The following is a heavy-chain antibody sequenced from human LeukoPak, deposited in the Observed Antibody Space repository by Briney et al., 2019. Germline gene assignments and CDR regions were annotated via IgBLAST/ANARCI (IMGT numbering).Heavy chain of an antibody. V-gene: IGHV3-49*04. CDR2: IRSKAYGGTT. CDR1: GFTFGDYA. CDR3: TKYSSSHGMDV. Sequence: GRSLRLSCPASGFTFGDYAMSWVRQAPGKGLEWVGFIRSKAYGGTTEYAASVKGRFTISRDDSKSIAYLQMNSLKTEDTAVYYCTKYSSSHGMDVWGKGTTVTVSS. J-gene: IGHJ6*04. D-gene: IGHD6-13*01.